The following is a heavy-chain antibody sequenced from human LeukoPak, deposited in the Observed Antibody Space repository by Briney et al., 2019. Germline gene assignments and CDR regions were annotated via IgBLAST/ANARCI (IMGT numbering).Heavy chain of an antibody. CDR3: ARDNTAVGPFDY. Sequence: GTVRVSCKASGYTFISYYIHWVRQAPGQGLERMGTIDPSGGSTSYEQKFQGRVTMTRDTSTSTVYMELSSLRSEDTAVYYCARDNTAVGPFDYWGQGTLVTVSS. CDR1: GYTFISYY. CDR2: IDPSGGST. J-gene: IGHJ4*02. V-gene: IGHV1-46*01. D-gene: IGHD6-13*01.